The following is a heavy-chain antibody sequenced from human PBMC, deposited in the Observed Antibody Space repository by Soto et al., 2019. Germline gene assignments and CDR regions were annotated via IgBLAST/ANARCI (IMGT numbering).Heavy chain of an antibody. J-gene: IGHJ4*02. Sequence: SQTLSLTCAISGGSVSSNSASWNWIRQSPSRGLEWLGKTFYRSKWYNDYAVSVKSRITVNPDTSKNQFSLQLNSVTPEDTAVYYCARSGASLTTHFDNWGQGTQVTVSS. D-gene: IGHD4-4*01. CDR2: TFYRSKWYN. V-gene: IGHV6-1*01. CDR3: ARSGASLTTHFDN. CDR1: GGSVSSNSAS.